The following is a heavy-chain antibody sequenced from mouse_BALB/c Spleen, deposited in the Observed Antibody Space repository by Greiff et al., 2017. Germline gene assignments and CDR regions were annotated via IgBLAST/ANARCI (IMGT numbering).Heavy chain of an antibody. J-gene: IGHJ3*01. Sequence: EVQLQDSGGGLVQPGGSRKLSCAASGFTFSSFGMHWVRQAPEKGLEWVAYISSGSSTIYYADTVKGRFTISRDNPKNTLFLQMTSLRSEDTAMYYCARPRYDYDGAWFAYWGQGTLVTVSA. CDR3: ARPRYDYDGAWFAY. CDR2: ISSGSSTI. CDR1: GFTFSSFG. V-gene: IGHV5-17*02. D-gene: IGHD2-4*01.